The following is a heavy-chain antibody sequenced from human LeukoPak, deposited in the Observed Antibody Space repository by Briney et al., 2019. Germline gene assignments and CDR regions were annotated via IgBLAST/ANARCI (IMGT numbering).Heavy chain of an antibody. CDR2: INWNGDRT. CDR3: ARVASRTYGDYFDY. D-gene: IGHD4-17*01. J-gene: IGHJ4*02. V-gene: IGHV3-20*04. CDR1: GFTSEDYG. Sequence: GVSLRLSCAASGFTSEDYGLTWVSPAPERWLKWVYGINWNGDRTGYADSVKGRFTISRDNAKNSLYLQMNSLRAEDTAFYYCARVASRTYGDYFDYWGQRTLVTVSS.